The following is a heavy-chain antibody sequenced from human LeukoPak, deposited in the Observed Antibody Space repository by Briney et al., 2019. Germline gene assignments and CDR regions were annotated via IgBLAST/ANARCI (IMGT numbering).Heavy chain of an antibody. CDR2: ISYDGSNK. V-gene: IGHV3-30-3*01. Sequence: GGFLRLSCAASGFTFSSYAMHWVRQAPGKGLEWVAVISYDGSNKYYADSVKGRFTISRDNSKNTLYLQMNSLRAEDTAVYYCARPLAVVVIATNFDYWGQGTLVTVSS. D-gene: IGHD2-21*01. CDR1: GFTFSSYA. CDR3: ARPLAVVVIATNFDY. J-gene: IGHJ4*02.